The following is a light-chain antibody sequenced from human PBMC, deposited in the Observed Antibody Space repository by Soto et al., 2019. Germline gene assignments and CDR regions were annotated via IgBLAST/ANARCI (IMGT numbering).Light chain of an antibody. CDR1: QSVSTNY. Sequence: EIVLTQSPGTLSLSPGERATLSCRASQSVSTNYLAWYQQKPGQAPRLLISGAATRPTGIPDRFSGSGSGTDFTLTISRLEPEDFAGYYCQQYGSSPYTFGQGTKLEIK. CDR3: QQYGSSPYT. J-gene: IGKJ2*01. V-gene: IGKV3-20*01. CDR2: GAA.